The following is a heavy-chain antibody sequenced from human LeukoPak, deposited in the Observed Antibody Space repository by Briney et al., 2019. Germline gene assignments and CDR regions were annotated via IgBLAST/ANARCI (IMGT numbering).Heavy chain of an antibody. CDR1: GFTFSSYG. D-gene: IGHD6-13*01. CDR2: ISYDGSNK. Sequence: PGRSLRLSCAASGFTFSSYGMHWVRQAPGKGLEWVAVISYDGSNKYYADSVKGRFTISRDNSKNTLYLQMNSLRAEDTAVYYCARDCCSSNRLGYWGQGTLVTVSS. J-gene: IGHJ4*02. CDR3: ARDCCSSNRLGY. V-gene: IGHV3-30*03.